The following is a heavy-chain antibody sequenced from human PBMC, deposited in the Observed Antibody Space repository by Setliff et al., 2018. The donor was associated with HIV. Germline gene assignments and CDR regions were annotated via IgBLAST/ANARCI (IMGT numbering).Heavy chain of an antibody. CDR1: GDSISDGNY. D-gene: IGHD3-10*01. CDR2: IYYSGNF. CDR3: ASGGYYGSGSYYGGWFDP. Sequence: PSETLSLTCTISGDSISDGNYWAWIRQTPGKGLEWIGNIYYSGNFYYNPSLKSRITISTDTSKNQFSLRLNSVTAADTAVYYCASGGYYGSGSYYGGWFDPWGQGTRVTVSS. V-gene: IGHV4-38-2*02. J-gene: IGHJ5*02.